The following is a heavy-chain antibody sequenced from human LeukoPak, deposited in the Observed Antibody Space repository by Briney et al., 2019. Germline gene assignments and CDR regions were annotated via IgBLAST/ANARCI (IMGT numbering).Heavy chain of an antibody. CDR2: ISSSGGST. CDR1: GFTFSSYA. CDR3: AKGGSSSIAGATKVDY. Sequence: PGGSLRLSCAASGFTFSSYAMSWVRQAPGKGLEWVSAISSSGGSTYYADSVKGRFTISRDNSKNTLYLQMNGLRAEDTAVYYCAKGGSSSIAGATKVDYWGQGTLVTVSS. J-gene: IGHJ4*02. D-gene: IGHD1-26*01. V-gene: IGHV3-23*01.